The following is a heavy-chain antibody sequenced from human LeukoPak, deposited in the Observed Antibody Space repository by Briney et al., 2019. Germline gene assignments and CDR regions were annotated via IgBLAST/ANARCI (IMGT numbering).Heavy chain of an antibody. CDR1: GGSISSSSYY. J-gene: IGHJ4*02. V-gene: IGHV4-39*01. D-gene: IGHD2-21*01. Sequence: SETLSLTCTVSGGSISSSSYYWGWIRQPPGKGLEWIGSIYYSGSTYYNPSLKSRVTISVDTSKNQFSLKLSSVTAADTAVYYCARAVVVIAKRYYFDYWGQGTLVTVSS. CDR2: IYYSGST. CDR3: ARAVVVIAKRYYFDY.